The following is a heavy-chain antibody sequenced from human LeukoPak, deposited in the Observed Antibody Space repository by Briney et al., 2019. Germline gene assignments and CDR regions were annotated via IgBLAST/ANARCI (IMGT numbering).Heavy chain of an antibody. J-gene: IGHJ6*02. Sequence: GGSLRLSCAASGFTFDDYSMHWVRQGPGKGLEWVSGISWNSGNINYADSVKGRFTISRDNAKNSLYLQMNSLRAEDTALYYCSKDKSARFLEWSYGMDVWGQGTTVTVSS. V-gene: IGHV3-9*01. CDR3: SKDKSARFLEWSYGMDV. CDR2: ISWNSGNI. D-gene: IGHD3-3*01. CDR1: GFTFDDYS.